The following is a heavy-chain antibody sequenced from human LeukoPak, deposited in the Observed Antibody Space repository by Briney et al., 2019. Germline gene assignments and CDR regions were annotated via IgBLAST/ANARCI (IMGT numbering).Heavy chain of an antibody. CDR2: IYYSGST. V-gene: IGHV4-59*12. CDR3: ARAGITMIADY. CDR1: GGSISSYY. D-gene: IGHD3-22*01. Sequence: KPSETLSLTCTVSGGSISSYYWSWIRQPPGKGLEWIGYIYYSGSTNYNPSLKSRVTISVDTSKNQFSLKLSSVTAADTAVYYCARAGITMIADYWGQGTLVTVSS. J-gene: IGHJ4*02.